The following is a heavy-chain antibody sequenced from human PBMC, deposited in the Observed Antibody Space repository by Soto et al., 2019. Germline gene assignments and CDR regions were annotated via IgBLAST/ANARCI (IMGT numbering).Heavy chain of an antibody. CDR1: GYIFTDYY. CDR3: ATVPFGSALEAGSLSS. V-gene: IGHV1-69-2*01. Sequence: EVQLVQSGAEVEKPGTTVMFSCRASGYIFTDYYMHWVRQAPGEGLEWLGLVDPEDGETVYAEKFQDRLTRAAGTPADTAFMEMTSLTSEAAAVYYCATVPFGSALEAGSLSSWGQGTLVTVSS. D-gene: IGHD3-16*01. CDR2: VDPEDGET. J-gene: IGHJ5*02.